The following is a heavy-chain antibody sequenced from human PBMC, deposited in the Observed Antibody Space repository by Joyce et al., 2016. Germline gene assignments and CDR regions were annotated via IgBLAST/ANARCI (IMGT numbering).Heavy chain of an antibody. CDR3: ARERNFGDLSFDP. CDR1: GYTSNSYD. V-gene: IGHV1-8*01. Sequence: QLVQSGAEVKKPGASVKVSCKASGYTSNSYDINWVRQATGQGLEWMEWMKTNSGNTGYAQKFQGRVTMTWNTSISSAYMEVSSLRSEDTAIYYCARERNFGDLSFDPWGQGTLVTVSS. CDR2: MKTNSGNT. D-gene: IGHD4-17*01. J-gene: IGHJ5*02.